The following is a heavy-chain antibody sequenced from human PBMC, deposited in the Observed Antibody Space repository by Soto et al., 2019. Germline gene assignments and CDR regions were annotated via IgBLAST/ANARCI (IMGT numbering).Heavy chain of an antibody. J-gene: IGHJ6*02. V-gene: IGHV1-18*01. CDR2: ISAYKGNT. CDR3: ASSASICCSGGSCSYYDMDV. CDR1: GYTFNSYG. D-gene: IGHD2-15*01. Sequence: QVQLVQSGAEVKKPGASVKVSCKASGYTFNSYGISWVRQAPGQGLEWMGWISAYKGNTNYAQKLQGRVTMTTDTSTSTVYMELRSLRSDDTAVYYCASSASICCSGGSCSYYDMDVWGQGTTVIVSS.